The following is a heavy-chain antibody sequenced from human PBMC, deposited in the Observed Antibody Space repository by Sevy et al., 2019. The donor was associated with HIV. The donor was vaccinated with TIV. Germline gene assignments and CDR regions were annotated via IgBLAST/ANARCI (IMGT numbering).Heavy chain of an antibody. D-gene: IGHD3-3*01. Sequence: SETLSLTCTVSSGSISSYYWSWIRQPPGKGLEWIGYICYSGSTNYNPSLKSRVTISVDTSKNQFSLKLSSVTAADTAVYYCARGGYDFWSGYSLFDYWGQGTLVTVSS. CDR1: SGSISSYY. J-gene: IGHJ4*02. CDR3: ARGGYDFWSGYSLFDY. V-gene: IGHV4-59*01. CDR2: ICYSGST.